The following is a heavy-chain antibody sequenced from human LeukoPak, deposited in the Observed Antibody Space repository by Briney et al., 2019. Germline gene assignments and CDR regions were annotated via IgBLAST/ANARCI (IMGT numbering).Heavy chain of an antibody. V-gene: IGHV4-34*01. CDR3: ARGWVAGVDY. CDR2: INHSGST. D-gene: IGHD6-19*01. CDR1: GGSFSGYY. Sequence: SETLSLTCAVYGGSFSGYYWSWIRQPPGKGLEWIGEINHSGSTNYNPSLKSRVTISVDTSKNQFSLKLSSVTAADTVVYYCARGWVAGVDYWGQGTLVTVSS. J-gene: IGHJ4*02.